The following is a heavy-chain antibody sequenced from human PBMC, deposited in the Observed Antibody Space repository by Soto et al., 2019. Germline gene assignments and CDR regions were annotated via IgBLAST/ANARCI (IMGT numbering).Heavy chain of an antibody. J-gene: IGHJ4*01. D-gene: IGHD2-8*01. CDR2: ISGNSGKT. CDR1: GVKFISHG. Sequence: PGGLHRDPYTALGVKFISHGVSRVRQAPRKELEWVSTISGNSGKTNYAESVKGRFSISRDNSKNTVHLQLDSLRAEDTAVYFCAKLGFVLMELYYFHQWGHGTLVTVSS. V-gene: IGHV3-23*01. CDR3: AKLGFVLMELYYFHQ.